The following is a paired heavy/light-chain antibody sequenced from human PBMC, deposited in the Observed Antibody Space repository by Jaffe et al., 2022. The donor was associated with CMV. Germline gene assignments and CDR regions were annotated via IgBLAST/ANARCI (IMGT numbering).Heavy chain of an antibody. V-gene: IGHV4-59*11. CDR1: GDSISSHY. J-gene: IGHJ5*01. D-gene: IGHD3-16*01. CDR3: AGGEWAPTRFDS. Sequence: QVQLQESGPGLVKPSETLSLTCTVSGDSISSHYWSWIRQSPGKGLEWIAYIYHSGYTNYNPALKSRVTISLDTSKNQFSLKLKSVTAMDTAVYYCAGGEWAPTRFDSWGQGTLVIVSS. CDR2: IYHSGYT.
Light chain of an antibody. CDR3: QHYGNSPYT. J-gene: IGKJ2*01. CDR2: GAS. V-gene: IGKV3-20*01. Sequence: EIVLTQSPGTLSLSPGERATLSCRTSQSVSSSYLTWYQQRPGQAPRLLIYGASIRATGIPDRFSCSGSGADFTLTISRLEPEDFAIYYCQHYGNSPYTFGQGTKLEIK. CDR1: QSVSSSY.